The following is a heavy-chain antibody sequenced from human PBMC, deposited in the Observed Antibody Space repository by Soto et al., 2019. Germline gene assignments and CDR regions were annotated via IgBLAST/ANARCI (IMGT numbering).Heavy chain of an antibody. D-gene: IGHD6-19*01. Sequence: GASVKFSCKASGYTFTSYAMHWVRQAPGQRLEWMGWINAGNGNTKYSQKFQGRVTITRDTSASTAYMELSSLRSEDTAVYYCARGIAVAGTGWFDPWGQGTLVTVSS. CDR3: ARGIAVAGTGWFDP. J-gene: IGHJ5*02. CDR1: GYTFTSYA. CDR2: INAGNGNT. V-gene: IGHV1-3*01.